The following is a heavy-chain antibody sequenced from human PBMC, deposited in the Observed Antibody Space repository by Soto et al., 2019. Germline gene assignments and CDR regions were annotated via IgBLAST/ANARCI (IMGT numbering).Heavy chain of an antibody. D-gene: IGHD1-26*01. J-gene: IGHJ4*02. CDR3: ARVGGVGAPPGADY. Sequence: KVSCKASGGIFSSYAISWLRQAPGQGLEWMGAVIPILGQAYYAQNLQDRVTITADESTRTTYMELSSLRSEDTAVYFCARVGGVGAPPGADYWGQGTLVTVSS. V-gene: IGHV1-69*01. CDR2: VIPILGQA. CDR1: GGIFSSYA.